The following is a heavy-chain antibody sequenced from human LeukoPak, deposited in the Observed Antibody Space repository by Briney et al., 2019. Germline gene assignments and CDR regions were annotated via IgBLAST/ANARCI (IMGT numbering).Heavy chain of an antibody. J-gene: IGHJ4*02. D-gene: IGHD1-26*01. V-gene: IGHV3-23*01. Sequence: PGGSLRLSCVGSGFTFSRHGLNWVRRAPGKGLEWVSGISPGGDITYYAESVKGRFFISRDNSKNAVILQMHSLRAEDTAIYYCARALVGPTEYFDYWGQGTQVTVSS. CDR3: ARALVGPTEYFDY. CDR2: ISPGGDIT. CDR1: GFTFSRHG.